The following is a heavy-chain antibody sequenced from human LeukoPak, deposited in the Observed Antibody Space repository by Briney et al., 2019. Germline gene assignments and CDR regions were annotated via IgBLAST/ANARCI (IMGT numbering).Heavy chain of an antibody. Sequence: ASVKVSCKASGGTFSSYAISWVRQAPGQGLEWMGGIIPIFGTANYAQKFQGRVTITADESTSTAYMELSSLRSEDTAVYYCASRTFWSGYYYYMDVWGKGTTVTVSS. CDR1: GGTFSSYA. D-gene: IGHD3-3*01. CDR2: IIPIFGTA. J-gene: IGHJ6*03. V-gene: IGHV1-69*13. CDR3: ASRTFWSGYYYYMDV.